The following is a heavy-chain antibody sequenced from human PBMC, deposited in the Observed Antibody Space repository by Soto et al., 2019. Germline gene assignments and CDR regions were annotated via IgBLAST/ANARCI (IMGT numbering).Heavy chain of an antibody. CDR1: GFYLSSSG. CDR3: ARSLDGYNHGLNS. Sequence: QVQLVESGGGVIQPGRSLRLSCAASGFYLSSSGMHWVRQAPGKGLEWVAVIYYDESGKVYSDSVRGRFTVSKDDSKNTLYLQMTSLRAEDTAMYFCARSLDGYNHGLNSWGQGTLVTVSS. D-gene: IGHD5-12*01. J-gene: IGHJ4*02. CDR2: IYYDESGK. V-gene: IGHV3-33*01.